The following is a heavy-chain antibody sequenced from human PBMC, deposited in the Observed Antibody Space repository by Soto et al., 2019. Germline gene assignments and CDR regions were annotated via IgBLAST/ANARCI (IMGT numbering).Heavy chain of an antibody. CDR2: IKQDGSEK. CDR3: HLAYCGGDCYYYYYGMDV. CDR1: GFTFSSYW. V-gene: IGHV3-7*01. Sequence: AGGSLRLSCAASGFTFSSYWMSWVRQAPGKGLEWVANIKQDGSEKYYVDSVKGRFTISRDNAKNSLYLQMNSLRAEDTAVYYCHLAYCGGDCYYYYYGMDVWGQGTTVTVSS. J-gene: IGHJ6*02. D-gene: IGHD2-21*02.